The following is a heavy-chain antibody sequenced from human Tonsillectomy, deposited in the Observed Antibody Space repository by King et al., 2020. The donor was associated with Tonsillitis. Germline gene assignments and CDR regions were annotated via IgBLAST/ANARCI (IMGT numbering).Heavy chain of an antibody. CDR3: AKETRGDIVVVPAATFDY. Sequence: VQLVESGGGVVQPGRSLRLSCAASGFTFSSYGMHWVRQAPGKGLEWVAVISYDGSNKYYADSVKGRFTISRDNSKNTLYLQMNSLRAEDTAVYYCAKETRGDIVVVPAATFDYWGKGTLVTVSS. D-gene: IGHD2-2*01. CDR1: GFTFSSYG. V-gene: IGHV3-30*18. J-gene: IGHJ4*02. CDR2: ISYDGSNK.